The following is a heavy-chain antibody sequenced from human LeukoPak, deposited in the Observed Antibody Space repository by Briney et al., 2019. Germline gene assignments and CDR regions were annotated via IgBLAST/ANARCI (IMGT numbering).Heavy chain of an antibody. CDR3: ARERRGSYFAFDI. Sequence: PSETLSLTCTVSGGSISSGSYYWSWIRQPPGKGLEWIGSIYHSGSTYYNPSLKSRVTISVDTSKNQFSLKLSSVTAADTAVYYCARERRGSYFAFDIWGQGTMVTVSS. CDR1: GGSISSGSYY. V-gene: IGHV4-39*07. D-gene: IGHD1-26*01. CDR2: IYHSGST. J-gene: IGHJ3*02.